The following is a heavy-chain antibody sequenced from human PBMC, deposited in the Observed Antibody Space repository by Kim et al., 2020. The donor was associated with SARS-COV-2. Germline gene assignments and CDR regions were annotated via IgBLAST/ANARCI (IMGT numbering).Heavy chain of an antibody. CDR3: ARWGNGMDV. D-gene: IGHD3-16*01. V-gene: IGHV1-69*01. J-gene: IGHJ6*02. CDR2: GTA. Sequence: GTANYAPKFQGRVTITADESTSTAYMELSSLRSEDTAVYYCARWGNGMDVWGQGTTVTVSS.